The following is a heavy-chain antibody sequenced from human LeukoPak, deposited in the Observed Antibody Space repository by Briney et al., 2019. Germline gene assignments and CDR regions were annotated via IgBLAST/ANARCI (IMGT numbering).Heavy chain of an antibody. CDR1: GFTFSSYA. CDR3: AKGHRQYCSSTSCLPNWFDP. J-gene: IGHJ5*02. V-gene: IGHV3-23*01. Sequence: PGRSLRLSCAASGFTFSSYAMSWVRQAPGKGLEWVSVVSGSGGSTYYADSVKGRFTISRDNSKNTLYLQTISLRAEDTAVYYCAKGHRQYCSSTSCLPNWFDPWGQGTLVTVSS. D-gene: IGHD2-2*01. CDR2: VSGSGGST.